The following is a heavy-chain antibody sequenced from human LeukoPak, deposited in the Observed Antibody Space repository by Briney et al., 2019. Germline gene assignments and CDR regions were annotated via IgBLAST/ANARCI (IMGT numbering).Heavy chain of an antibody. D-gene: IGHD2-2*03. J-gene: IGHJ4*02. CDR1: GGSISSHY. Sequence: SETLSLTCTVSGGSISSHYWSWIRQPPGKGLEWIGYIYYSGSTNYNPSLKSRVTISVDTSKNQLSLKLSSVTAADTAVYYCARKAGYCSSTSCHPFDYWGQGTLVTVSS. CDR2: IYYSGST. CDR3: ARKAGYCSSTSCHPFDY. V-gene: IGHV4-59*11.